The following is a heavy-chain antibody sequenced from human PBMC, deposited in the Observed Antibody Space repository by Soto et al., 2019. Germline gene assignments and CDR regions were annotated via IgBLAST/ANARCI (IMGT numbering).Heavy chain of an antibody. D-gene: IGHD1-20*01. Sequence: ASVKVSCKASGGTFSSYAISWVRQAPGQGLEWMGGIIPISGTANYAQKFQGRVTITADESTSTAYMELSSLRSEDTAVYYCARDSSNWNDFNFDYWGQGTLVTVSS. CDR3: ARDSSNWNDFNFDY. CDR1: GGTFSSYA. CDR2: IIPISGTA. J-gene: IGHJ4*02. V-gene: IGHV1-69*13.